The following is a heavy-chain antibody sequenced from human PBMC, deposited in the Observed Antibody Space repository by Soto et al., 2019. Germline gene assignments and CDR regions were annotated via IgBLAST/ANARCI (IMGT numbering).Heavy chain of an antibody. Sequence: QVQLVQSGAEVKKPGASVKVSCKASGYTFTHYYMHWVRQAPGQGLEWMGILNPNGGSTDYAQKFQGRVTMNRDTSTSTVFMELSSLRSDDTAMYYCARVNSDSTNWVGFDYWGQGTLVTVSS. J-gene: IGHJ4*02. V-gene: IGHV1-46*01. D-gene: IGHD2-2*01. CDR3: ARVNSDSTNWVGFDY. CDR2: LNPNGGST. CDR1: GYTFTHYY.